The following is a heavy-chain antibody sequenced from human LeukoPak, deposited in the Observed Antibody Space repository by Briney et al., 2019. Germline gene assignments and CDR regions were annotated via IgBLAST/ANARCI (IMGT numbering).Heavy chain of an antibody. J-gene: IGHJ5*02. CDR1: GFTFSSYS. V-gene: IGHV3-21*01. Sequence: GGSLRLSCAASGFTFSSYSMNWVRQAPGKGLEWVSSISSSSSYIYYADSVKGRFTISRDNAKNTLYLQMNRLRDEDTAVYYCATDREYSQEPWGQGTLVTVSS. D-gene: IGHD5-12*01. CDR3: ATDREYSQEP. CDR2: ISSSSSYI.